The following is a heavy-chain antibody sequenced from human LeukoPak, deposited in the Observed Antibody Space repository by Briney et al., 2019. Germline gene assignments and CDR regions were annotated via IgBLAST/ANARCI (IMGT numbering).Heavy chain of an antibody. V-gene: IGHV4-61*01. J-gene: IGHJ5*02. CDR2: IYYSGST. CDR1: GGSVSSGSYY. D-gene: IGHD6-13*01. CDR3: AREYSSSWYPWFDP. Sequence: PSETLSLTCTVSGGSVSSGSYYWSWIRQPPGKGLEWIGYIYYSGSTNYSPSLKSRVTISVDTSKNQFSLKLSSVTAADTAVYYCAREYSSSWYPWFDPWGQGTLVTVSS.